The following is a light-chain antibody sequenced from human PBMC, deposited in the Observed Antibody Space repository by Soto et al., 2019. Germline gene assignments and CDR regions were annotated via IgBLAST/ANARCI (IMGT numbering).Light chain of an antibody. CDR1: QSVSSSY. V-gene: IGKV3-20*01. J-gene: IGKJ3*01. CDR3: QQYGSSPLFT. CDR2: GAS. Sequence: EIVLTQSPGTLSLSPGERATLSCRASQSVSSSYLAWYQQKPGQAPRLLIYGASSRATGIPDRFSGSGSGTDVTLTMSRLEPEDFAVYYCQQYGSSPLFTFGPGTKLDIK.